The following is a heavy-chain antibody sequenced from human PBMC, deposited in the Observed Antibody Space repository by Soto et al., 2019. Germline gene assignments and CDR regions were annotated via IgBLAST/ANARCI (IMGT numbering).Heavy chain of an antibody. CDR3: TREGNSGSYAPYFDY. J-gene: IGHJ4*02. CDR1: GFTFGDYA. D-gene: IGHD1-26*01. Sequence: PGGSLRLSCTASGFTFGDYAMSWVRQAPGKGLEWVGFIRSKAYGGTTEYAASVKGRFTISRDDSKSIAYLQMNSLKTEDTAVYYCTREGNSGSYAPYFDYWGQGTLVTVSS. CDR2: IRSKAYGGTT. V-gene: IGHV3-49*04.